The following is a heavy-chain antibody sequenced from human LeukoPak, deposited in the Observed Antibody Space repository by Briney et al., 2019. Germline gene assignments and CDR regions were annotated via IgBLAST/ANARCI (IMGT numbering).Heavy chain of an antibody. D-gene: IGHD6-19*01. CDR2: IYYSGST. Sequence: SETLSLTRTVSGGSISSYYWSWIRQPPGKGLEWIGYIYYSGSTNYNPSLKSRVTISVDTSKNQFSLKLSSVTAADTAVYYCARDSPYSSGWANWFDPWGQGTLVTVSS. V-gene: IGHV4-59*01. J-gene: IGHJ5*02. CDR3: ARDSPYSSGWANWFDP. CDR1: GGSISSYY.